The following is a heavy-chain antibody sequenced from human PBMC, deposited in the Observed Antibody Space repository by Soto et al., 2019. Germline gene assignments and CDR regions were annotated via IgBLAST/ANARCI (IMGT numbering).Heavy chain of an antibody. J-gene: IGHJ3*02. V-gene: IGHV1-2*02. D-gene: IGHD1-1*01. CDR2: INPNSGGT. CDR1: GYTFTGYS. Sequence: GASLRVSCKASGYTFTGYSMHWVRQPPGQGLEWMGWINPNSGGTNYAQKFQGRVTMTRDTSISTAYMELSRLRSDDTAVYYCAREDTTGMGGVGAFDIWGQGTMVTVSS. CDR3: AREDTTGMGGVGAFDI.